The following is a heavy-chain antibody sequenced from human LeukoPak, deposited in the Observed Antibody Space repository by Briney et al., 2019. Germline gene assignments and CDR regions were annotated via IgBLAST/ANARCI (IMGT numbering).Heavy chain of an antibody. CDR1: GYTFTYYH. D-gene: IGHD6-13*01. CDR3: AKDGDAREGQQQAGVDY. V-gene: IGHV1-2*02. Sequence: GDSVKVSCKASGYTFTYYHMHWVRQAPGQGLEWMGWINPYSGGTHYAQKFQGRVTMTRDTSISTAYMELSSLRPDDTAVYYCAKDGDAREGQQQAGVDYWGQGTQVTVSS. J-gene: IGHJ4*02. CDR2: INPYSGGT.